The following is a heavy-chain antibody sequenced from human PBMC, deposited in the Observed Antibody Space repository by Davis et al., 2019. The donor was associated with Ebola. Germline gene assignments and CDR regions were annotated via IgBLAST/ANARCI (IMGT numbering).Heavy chain of an antibody. CDR3: ARGGSGDY. J-gene: IGHJ4*02. CDR2: INTNTGNS. V-gene: IGHV7-4-1*02. D-gene: IGHD3-10*01. CDR1: GYTLSHYS. Sequence: ASVKVSCKASGYTLSHYSVNWVRQAPGQGLDWMGWINTNTGNSTFAQAFTGRFVFYVDSSVNTAYLQINSLRSEDSGVYYCARGGSGDYWGQGTLVTVSP.